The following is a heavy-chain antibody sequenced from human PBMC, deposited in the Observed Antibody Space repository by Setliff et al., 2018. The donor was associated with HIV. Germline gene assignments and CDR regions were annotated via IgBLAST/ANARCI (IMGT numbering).Heavy chain of an antibody. CDR1: GYTFSSYS. D-gene: IGHD3-10*01. Sequence: ASVKVSCKASGYTFSSYSLHWVRQAPGQGPEWMGVINPHGGSTNYAQKFQGRVTMTRDTSTSTVYMELSSLRSDDTAVYYCARGDPRTSTRYYYGSEGYLSSFTMDVWGQGTTVTVSS. CDR2: INPHGGST. V-gene: IGHV1-46*01. J-gene: IGHJ6*02. CDR3: ARGDPRTSTRYYYGSEGYLSSFTMDV.